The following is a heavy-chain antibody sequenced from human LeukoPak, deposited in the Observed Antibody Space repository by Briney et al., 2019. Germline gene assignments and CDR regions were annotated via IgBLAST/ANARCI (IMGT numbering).Heavy chain of an antibody. J-gene: IGHJ4*02. Sequence: RGSLRLSCAASGFTFSIYAMSWVRQAPGKGLEWVSAISGSGGSTYYADSVKGRFTISRDNSKNTLYLQMNSLRAEDTAVYYCAKCIVGATAPFDYWGQGTLVTVSS. CDR1: GFTFSIYA. CDR2: ISGSGGST. CDR3: AKCIVGATAPFDY. D-gene: IGHD1-26*01. V-gene: IGHV3-23*01.